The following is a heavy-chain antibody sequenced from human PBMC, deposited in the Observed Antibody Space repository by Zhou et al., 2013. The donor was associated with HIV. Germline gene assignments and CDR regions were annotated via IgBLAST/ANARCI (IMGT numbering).Heavy chain of an antibody. Sequence: QVQLEQSGAEEKKPGSSVKVSCKASGGTFMSYAISWVRQAPGQGLEWMGRIIPVIDTANYAEKFQGRVTVTADKSSRTAYMELSSLRSEDTAVYYCARDQCSGGTCQPSVFDPWGQGTPGHRLL. CDR1: GGTFMSYA. CDR2: IIPVIDTA. J-gene: IGHJ5*02. V-gene: IGHV1-69*06. CDR3: ARDQCSGGTCQPSVFDP. D-gene: IGHD2-15*01.